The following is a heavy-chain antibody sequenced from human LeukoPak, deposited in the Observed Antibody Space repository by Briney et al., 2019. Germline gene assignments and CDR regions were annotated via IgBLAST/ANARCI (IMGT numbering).Heavy chain of an antibody. D-gene: IGHD3-22*01. CDR2: ISYDGSNK. CDR1: GFTFSSYG. CDR3: AKDLRLHSSGYYELI. V-gene: IGHV3-30*18. Sequence: GGSLRLSCAASGFTFSSYGMHWVRQAPGKGLEWVAVISYDGSNKYYADSVKGRFTISRDNSKNTLYLQMNSLRAEDTAVYYCAKDLRLHSSGYYELIWGQGTLVTVSS. J-gene: IGHJ4*02.